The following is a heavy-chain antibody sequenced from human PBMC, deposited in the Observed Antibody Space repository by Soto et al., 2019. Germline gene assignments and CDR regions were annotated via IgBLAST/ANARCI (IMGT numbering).Heavy chain of an antibody. CDR2: IYHSGST. V-gene: IGHV4-4*02. CDR3: AILATGAMVNWRVDY. D-gene: IGHD5-18*01. Sequence: PSETLSLTCAVSGGSISSSNWWSWVRQPPGKGLEWIGEIYHSGSTNYNPSLKSRVTISVDKSKNQFSLKLSSVTAAGTAVYYCAILATGAMVNWRVDYWGQGTLVTVSS. CDR1: GGSISSSNW. J-gene: IGHJ4*02.